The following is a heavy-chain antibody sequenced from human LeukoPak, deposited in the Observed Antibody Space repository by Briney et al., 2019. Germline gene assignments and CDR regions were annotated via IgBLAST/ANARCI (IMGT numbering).Heavy chain of an antibody. CDR1: GYTFTSYG. CDR3: ARDDYDGNSGLFDY. D-gene: IGHD4-23*01. CDR2: ISAYNGNT. Sequence: ASVKVSCKASGYTFTSYGISWMRQAPGQGLEWMGWISAYNGNTNYAQKFQGRVTMTTDTSTTTAYMELRSLRSDDTAVYYCARDDYDGNSGLFDYWGQGTLVTVSS. J-gene: IGHJ4*02. V-gene: IGHV1-18*01.